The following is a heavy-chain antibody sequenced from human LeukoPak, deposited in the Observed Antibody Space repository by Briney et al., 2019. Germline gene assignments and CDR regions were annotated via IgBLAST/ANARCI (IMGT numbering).Heavy chain of an antibody. Sequence: GESLKISCKASGYRFTTYWIGWVRRMPGKGLEWMGIIDPHDSDTRYRPAFEGQVTISADKSINTAYLQWSSLKASDTAIYFCARRDLYDTSGYGGNTFDVWGQGTMVSVSS. J-gene: IGHJ3*01. CDR1: GYRFTTYW. CDR2: IDPHDSDT. CDR3: ARRDLYDTSGYGGNTFDV. D-gene: IGHD3-22*01. V-gene: IGHV5-51*01.